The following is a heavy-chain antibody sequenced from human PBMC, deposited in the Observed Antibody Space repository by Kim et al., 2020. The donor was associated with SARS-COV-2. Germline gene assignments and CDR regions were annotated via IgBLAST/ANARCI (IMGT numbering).Heavy chain of an antibody. Sequence: KFQGRGTITADESTSTAYMELSSVRSEDTAVYYCAREDGVVPAAIGWFDPWGQGTLVTVSS. CDR3: AREDGVVPAAIGWFDP. D-gene: IGHD2-2*01. J-gene: IGHJ5*02. V-gene: IGHV1-69*01.